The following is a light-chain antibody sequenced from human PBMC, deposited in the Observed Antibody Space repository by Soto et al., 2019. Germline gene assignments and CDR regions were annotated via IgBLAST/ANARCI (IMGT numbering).Light chain of an antibody. CDR1: SSDVGGYNY. J-gene: IGLJ1*01. Sequence: QSVLTQPASVSGSPGQSITISCTGTSSDVGGYNYVSWYQQHPGKAPKLMICEVSNRPSGVSIRFSGSKSGNTASLTISGLQAEDEADYYCSSYTSSTSLDVFGTGTKVTVL. CDR3: SSYTSSTSLDV. V-gene: IGLV2-14*01. CDR2: EVS.